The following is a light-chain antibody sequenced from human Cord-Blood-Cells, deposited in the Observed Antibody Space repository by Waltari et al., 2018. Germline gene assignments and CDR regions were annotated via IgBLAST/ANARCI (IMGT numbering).Light chain of an antibody. Sequence: DIQMTQSLFSLSASVGDRVTITCRASQSISSYLNWYQQKPGKSPNLLIYAASSLQSGFPSRFSGSGSGTDYTLTISSLQPEDFATYYCQQSYSTPWTFGQGTKVEIK. CDR3: QQSYSTPWT. CDR2: AAS. J-gene: IGKJ1*01. V-gene: IGKV1-39*01. CDR1: QSISSY.